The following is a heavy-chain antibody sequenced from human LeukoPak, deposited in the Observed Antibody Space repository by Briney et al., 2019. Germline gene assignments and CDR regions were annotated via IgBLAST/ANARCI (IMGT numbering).Heavy chain of an antibody. J-gene: IGHJ4*02. Sequence: GGSLRLSCAASGFTFSSYGMHWVRQAPGKGLEWVAVISYDGSNKYYADSVKGRFTISRDNSKNTLYLQMNSLRAEDTAVYYCAKMVRGVNTIWGQGTLVTVSS. D-gene: IGHD3-10*01. CDR3: AKMVRGVNTI. CDR2: ISYDGSNK. V-gene: IGHV3-30*18. CDR1: GFTFSSYG.